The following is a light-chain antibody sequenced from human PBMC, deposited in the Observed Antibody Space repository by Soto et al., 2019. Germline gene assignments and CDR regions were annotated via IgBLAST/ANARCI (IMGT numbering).Light chain of an antibody. V-gene: IGKV3-11*01. CDR1: QSVNNY. Sequence: EIVLTQSPATLSLSPGERATLSCRASQSVNNYLAWYQQKPGQAPRLLIYDASNMATGIPARFSGSGSGTEFTLTISSLEPEEFAVYYCQQRSNWPLITFGQGTRLEIK. CDR2: DAS. J-gene: IGKJ5*01. CDR3: QQRSNWPLIT.